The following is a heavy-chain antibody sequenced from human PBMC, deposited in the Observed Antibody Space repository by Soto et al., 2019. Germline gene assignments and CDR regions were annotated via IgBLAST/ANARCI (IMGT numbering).Heavy chain of an antibody. Sequence: DVQLLESGGPLVQPGESLRLSCAASGFTFEKYWMTWARQAPGKGLELVANIKEDGSDKTYVDSVKGRFTVSRDNTKDFLFLQMNSLRDEDTAVYYCARGRSTDYWGQGTLVIVSS. CDR2: IKEDGSDK. CDR3: ARGRSTDY. J-gene: IGHJ4*02. CDR1: GFTFEKYW. V-gene: IGHV3-7*01.